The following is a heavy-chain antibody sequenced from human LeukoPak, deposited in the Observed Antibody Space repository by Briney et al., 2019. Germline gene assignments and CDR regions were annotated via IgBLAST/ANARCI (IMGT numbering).Heavy chain of an antibody. J-gene: IGHJ4*02. CDR2: INSDGGST. V-gene: IGHV3-74*01. Sequence: GGSLRLSCAASGFTFSNYWMHWVRQDPLKGLVWVSRINSDGGSTGYADSVKGRFTISRDNTKNTLYLQMNGLRAEDTALYYCARGGTSGGLIYWGQGTLVTVSS. D-gene: IGHD2-15*01. CDR3: ARGGTSGGLIY. CDR1: GFTFSNYW.